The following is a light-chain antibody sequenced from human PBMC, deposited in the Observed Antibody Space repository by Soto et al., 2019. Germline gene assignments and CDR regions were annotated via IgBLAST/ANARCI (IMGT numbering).Light chain of an antibody. J-gene: IGKJ2*01. CDR1: QSVSSRC. CDR3: QQYGSSPT. V-gene: IGKV3-20*01. Sequence: EIVLTQSPGTLSLSPGERATLFCRASQSVSSRCLAWYQQKPGQAPRLLIYDASSRAPGIPDRFSGSGSATDFALTISRLEPEDFAVYYCQQYGSSPTFVQGTNLEIK. CDR2: DAS.